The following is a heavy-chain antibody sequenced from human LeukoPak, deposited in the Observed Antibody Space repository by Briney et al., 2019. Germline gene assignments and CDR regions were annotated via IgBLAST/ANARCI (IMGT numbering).Heavy chain of an antibody. Sequence: GSLRLSCAASGFTVSSNYMSWVRQAPGKGLEWVSVIYSGGSTYYADSVKGRFTISRDNSKNTLYLQMNSLRAEDTAVYYCASLRFLEWSPDGMDVWGQGTTVTVSS. CDR1: GFTVSSNY. J-gene: IGHJ6*02. V-gene: IGHV3-66*02. CDR2: IYSGGST. CDR3: ASLRFLEWSPDGMDV. D-gene: IGHD3-3*01.